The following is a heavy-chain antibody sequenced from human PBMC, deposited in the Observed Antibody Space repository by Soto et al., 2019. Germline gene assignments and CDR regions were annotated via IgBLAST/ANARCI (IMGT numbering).Heavy chain of an antibody. J-gene: IGHJ4*02. V-gene: IGHV4-34*01. CDR1: GGSSSGYY. CDR2: IYHGGGT. CDR3: ARRITRPERFDY. D-gene: IGHD1-20*01. Sequence: SETLSLTCAGYGGSSSGYYWSWIRQPPGKGLEWIGEIYHGGGTNYNPSLKSRVPISVDTSKNHFSLKLTSATAADTAVYYCARRITRPERFDYWGQGALVIVSS.